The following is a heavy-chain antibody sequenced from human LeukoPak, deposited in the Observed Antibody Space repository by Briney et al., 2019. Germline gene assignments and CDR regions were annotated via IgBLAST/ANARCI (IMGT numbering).Heavy chain of an antibody. CDR2: ISSSSSYI. D-gene: IGHD5-18*01. J-gene: IGHJ4*02. Sequence: GGSLRLSCAASGFTFSSYSMNWVRQAPGKGLEWVSSISSSSSYIYYADSVKGRFTISRDNAKNSLYLQMNSLRAEDTAVYYCARGNVDTAMAADWGQGTLVTVSS. V-gene: IGHV3-21*01. CDR3: ARGNVDTAMAAD. CDR1: GFTFSSYS.